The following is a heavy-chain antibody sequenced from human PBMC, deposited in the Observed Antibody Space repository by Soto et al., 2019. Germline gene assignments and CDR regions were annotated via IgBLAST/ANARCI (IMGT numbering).Heavy chain of an antibody. CDR1: GFTFRSSW. CDR3: ARAGQKRNDMDV. Sequence: EVQLVESGGGLVQPGGSLRLSCAASGFTFRSSWMHWVRQDPGKGLVWVSRINSDERITNYADSVKGRFTISGDNVKNTLYLEMNSLRAEDTAVYYCARAGQKRNDMDVWGQGTTVTVSS. CDR2: INSDERIT. V-gene: IGHV3-74*01. D-gene: IGHD3-10*01. J-gene: IGHJ6*02.